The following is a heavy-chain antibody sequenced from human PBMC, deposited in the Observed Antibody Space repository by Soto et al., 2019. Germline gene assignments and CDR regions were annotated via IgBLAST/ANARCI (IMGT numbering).Heavy chain of an antibody. CDR1: GGTFSSYA. V-gene: IGHV1-69*13. Sequence: SVKVSCKASGGTFSSYAISWVRQAPGQGLEWMGGIIPIFGTANYAQKFQGRVTITADESTSTAYMELSSLRSEDTAVYYCASERIAAAGGYYYYGMDVCGQGTTVTGSS. CDR3: ASERIAAAGGYYYYGMDV. CDR2: IIPIFGTA. J-gene: IGHJ6*02. D-gene: IGHD6-13*01.